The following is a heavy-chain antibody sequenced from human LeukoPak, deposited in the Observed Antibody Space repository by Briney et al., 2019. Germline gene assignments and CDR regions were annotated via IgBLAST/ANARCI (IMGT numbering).Heavy chain of an antibody. CDR3: ARGYYDSSGYYYFDY. V-gene: IGHV4-59*01. D-gene: IGHD3-22*01. J-gene: IGHJ4*02. CDR1: GGSISSYY. CDR2: SYYSGST. Sequence: PSETLSLTCTVSGGSISSYYWSWTRQPPGKGLEWIAYSYYSGSTNYNPSLKSRVTISVDTSKNQFSLKLSSVTAADTAVYYCARGYYDSSGYYYFDYWGQGTLVTVSS.